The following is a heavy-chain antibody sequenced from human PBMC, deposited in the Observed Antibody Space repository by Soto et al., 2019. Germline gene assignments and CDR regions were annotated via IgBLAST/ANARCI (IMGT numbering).Heavy chain of an antibody. D-gene: IGHD5-18*01. V-gene: IGHV3-9*01. Sequence: EVQLVESGGGLVQPGRSLRLSCAASGFTFDDYAMHWVRQAPGKGLEWVSGISWNSGSIGYADSVKGRFTISRDNAKNSLYLQMHSLRAEDTAMYYCAKVFNGGYSYGSEYYFDYWGQGTLVTVSS. CDR3: AKVFNGGYSYGSEYYFDY. CDR1: GFTFDDYA. J-gene: IGHJ4*02. CDR2: ISWNSGSI.